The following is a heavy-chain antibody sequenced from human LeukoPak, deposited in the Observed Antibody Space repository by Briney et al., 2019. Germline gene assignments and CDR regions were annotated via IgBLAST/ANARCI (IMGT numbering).Heavy chain of an antibody. D-gene: IGHD2-15*01. CDR3: ARGHSGGYDY. CDR2: INHSGSI. J-gene: IGHJ4*02. Sequence: PSETLSLTCAVYGGSFSGYYWSWIRQPPGKGLEWIGEINHSGSINYNPSLKSRVTISVDTSKNQFSLKLSSVTAADTAVYYCARGHSGGYDYWGQGTLVTVSS. V-gene: IGHV4-34*01. CDR1: GGSFSGYY.